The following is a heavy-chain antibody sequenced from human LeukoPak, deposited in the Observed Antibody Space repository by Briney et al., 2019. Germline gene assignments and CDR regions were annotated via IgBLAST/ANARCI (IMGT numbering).Heavy chain of an antibody. CDR3: ARVYYYGSGRVDP. CDR2: IYHSRST. CDR1: GGSISSGGYS. D-gene: IGHD3-10*01. J-gene: IGHJ5*02. V-gene: IGHV4-30-2*01. Sequence: PSQTLSLTCAVSGGSISSGGYSWSWIRQPPGKGLEWIGYIYHSRSTYYNPSLKSRVTISVDRSKNQFSLKLSSVTAADTAVYYCARVYYYGSGRVDPWGQGTLVTVSS.